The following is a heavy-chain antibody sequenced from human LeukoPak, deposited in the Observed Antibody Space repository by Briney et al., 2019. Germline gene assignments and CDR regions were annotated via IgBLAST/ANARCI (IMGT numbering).Heavy chain of an antibody. D-gene: IGHD2-2*02. J-gene: IGHJ6*03. CDR1: GFTFSNYG. CDR2: IRYDGSNK. Sequence: GSLRLSCAASGFTFSNYGMHWVRQAPGKGLEWVSFIRYDGSNKYYADSVKGRFTISRDNSKNTLYLQMNSLRTEDTAVYYCAKDGYTAVYYFYYMDVWGKGTTVTVSS. CDR3: AKDGYTAVYYFYYMDV. V-gene: IGHV3-30*02.